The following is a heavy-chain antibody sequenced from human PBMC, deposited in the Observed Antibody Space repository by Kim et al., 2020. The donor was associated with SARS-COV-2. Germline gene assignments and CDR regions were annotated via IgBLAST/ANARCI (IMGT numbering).Heavy chain of an antibody. V-gene: IGHV3-48*03. Sequence: YADSVKGRFTISRDNAKNSLYLQMNSLRAEDTAVYYCARERGERAPGFDYWGQGTLVTVSS. D-gene: IGHD2-21*01. CDR3: ARERGERAPGFDY. J-gene: IGHJ4*02.